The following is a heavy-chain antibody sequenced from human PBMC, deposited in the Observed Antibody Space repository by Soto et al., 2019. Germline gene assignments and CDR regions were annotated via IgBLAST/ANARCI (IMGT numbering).Heavy chain of an antibody. CDR1: GGSISSSSYY. J-gene: IGHJ5*02. V-gene: IGHV4-39*01. Sequence: PXATLSLTFTVSGGSISSSSYYWGWIRQPPGKGLEWIGSIYYSGSTYYNPSLKSRVTISVDTSKNQFSLKLSSVTAADTAVYYCASQGGYCSGGSCYASDPWGQGTLVTVSS. D-gene: IGHD2-15*01. CDR3: ASQGGYCSGGSCYASDP. CDR2: IYYSGST.